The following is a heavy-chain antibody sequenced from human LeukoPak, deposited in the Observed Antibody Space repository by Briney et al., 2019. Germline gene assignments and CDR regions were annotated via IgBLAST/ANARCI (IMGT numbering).Heavy chain of an antibody. CDR2: ISAYNGDT. J-gene: IGHJ6*03. V-gene: IGHV1-18*01. CDR1: GYTFASYG. Sequence: ASVKVSCKASGYTFASYGVSWVRQAPGQGLEWMGWISAYNGDTNYAQKLQGRVTMTTDTSTSTAYMELRSLRSDDTAVYYCARGRTRTYYYMDVWGKGTTVTVSS. D-gene: IGHD3/OR15-3a*01. CDR3: ARGRTRTYYYMDV.